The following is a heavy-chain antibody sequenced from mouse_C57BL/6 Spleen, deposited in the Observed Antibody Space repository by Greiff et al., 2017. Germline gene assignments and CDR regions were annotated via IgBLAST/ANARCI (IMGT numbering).Heavy chain of an antibody. CDR3: ASGQRYAMDY. CDR2: IYPGDGDT. V-gene: IGHV1-82*01. CDR1: GYAFSSSW. Sequence: QVQLKESGPELVKPGASVKISCKASGYAFSSSWMNWVKQRPGKGLEWIGRIYPGDGDTNYNGKFKGKATLTADKSSSAAYMQLSSLTSEDSAVYFCASGQRYAMDYWGQGTPVTVSS. J-gene: IGHJ4*01.